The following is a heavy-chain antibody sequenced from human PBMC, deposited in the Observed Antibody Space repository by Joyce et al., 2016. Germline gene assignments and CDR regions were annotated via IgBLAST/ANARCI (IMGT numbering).Heavy chain of an antibody. D-gene: IGHD3-9*01. CDR3: ARQLLTGPGLGADY. Sequence: QVQLVQSGAEVKKPGASVRLSCKASGYTFRAYYVHWMRQAPGQGLGRGVWINPADGDTKYAEKFQGRLIMTRDTSLNTAYMDLSSLRSDDTAVYYCARQLLTGPGLGADYWGQGTLVTVSS. CDR1: GYTFRAYY. V-gene: IGHV1-2*02. CDR2: INPADGDT. J-gene: IGHJ4*02.